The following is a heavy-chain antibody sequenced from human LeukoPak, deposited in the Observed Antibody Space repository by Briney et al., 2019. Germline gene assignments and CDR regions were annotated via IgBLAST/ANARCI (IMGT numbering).Heavy chain of an antibody. D-gene: IGHD5-12*01. CDR3: ARVVYSGYDFRGAMDV. CDR2: IYYTGST. Sequence: SETLSLTCTISGGSISSYYWSWIRQPLGKGLEWIGYIYYTGSTNHNPSLKSRVTISVDTSKNQFSLKLSSVTAADTAVYYCARVVYSGYDFRGAMDVRGKGTTVTISS. J-gene: IGHJ6*03. CDR1: GGSISSYY. V-gene: IGHV4-59*01.